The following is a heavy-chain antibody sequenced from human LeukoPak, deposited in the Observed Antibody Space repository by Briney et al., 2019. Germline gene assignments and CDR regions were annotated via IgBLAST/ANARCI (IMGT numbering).Heavy chain of an antibody. CDR1: GFTFSDYS. V-gene: IGHV3-21*01. J-gene: IGHJ2*01. D-gene: IGHD3-22*01. CDR2: ISRTSSYI. Sequence: GGSLRLSCAASGFTFSDYSLNWVRQAPGKGLEWVSSISRTSSYIYYADSVKGRFTISRDNARNSLYLQMNSLRAEDTAVYYCASSPEQLSASMIVVYWYFALWGRGTLVTVSS. CDR3: ASSPEQLSASMIVVYWYFAL.